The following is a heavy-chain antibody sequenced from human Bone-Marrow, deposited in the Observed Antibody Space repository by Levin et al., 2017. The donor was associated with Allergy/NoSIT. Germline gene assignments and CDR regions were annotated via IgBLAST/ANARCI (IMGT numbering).Heavy chain of an antibody. Sequence: SVKVSCKASGGTFSSDPIAWVRQAPGQGLEWMGGIIPMSGSANYAQKFQGRVTITADKPTSTAYMELSSLRFEDTAVYYCARVSPHNFGEYPFDYWGQGTLVTVSS. V-gene: IGHV1-69*06. CDR3: ARVSPHNFGEYPFDY. D-gene: IGHD4-17*01. CDR1: GGTFSSDP. J-gene: IGHJ4*02. CDR2: IIPMSGSA.